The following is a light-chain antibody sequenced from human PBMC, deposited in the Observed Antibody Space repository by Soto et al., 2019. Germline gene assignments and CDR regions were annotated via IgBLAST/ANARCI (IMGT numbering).Light chain of an antibody. CDR3: QQSYSPPRT. V-gene: IGKV1-39*01. CDR1: QSISSY. J-gene: IGKJ3*01. Sequence: DIQMTQAPSSLSASVGDRVTITCRASQSISSYLNWYQQKPGKAPKLLIYAASSLQSGVPSRFSGSGSWTDFTLNIGSLQPEDFATYYGQQSYSPPRTFGTGTTVDIK. CDR2: AAS.